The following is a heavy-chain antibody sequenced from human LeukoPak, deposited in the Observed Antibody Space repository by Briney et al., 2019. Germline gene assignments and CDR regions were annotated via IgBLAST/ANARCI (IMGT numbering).Heavy chain of an antibody. V-gene: IGHV5-51*01. Sequence: GESLKISCKGSEYSCTSYWIGWVRQMPGKGLEWMGIIYPGDSDTRYSPSFQGQVTISADKSISTAYLQWSSLKALDTAMYFCARDGYNSNLFDPWGQGTLVTVSS. D-gene: IGHD5-24*01. J-gene: IGHJ5*02. CDR3: ARDGYNSNLFDP. CDR2: IYPGDSDT. CDR1: EYSCTSYW.